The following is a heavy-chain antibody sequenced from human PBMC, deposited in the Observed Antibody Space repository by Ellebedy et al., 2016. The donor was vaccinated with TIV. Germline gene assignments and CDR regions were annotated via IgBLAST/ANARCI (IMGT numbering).Heavy chain of an antibody. CDR2: ISYDGSNK. Sequence: GGSLRLSXAASGFTFSSYGMHWVRQAPGKGLEWVAVISYDGSNKYYADSVKGRFTISRDNSKNTLYLQMNSLRAEDTAVYYCAKDPGSDILTGYGYFDYWGQGTLVTVSS. D-gene: IGHD3-9*01. CDR1: GFTFSSYG. CDR3: AKDPGSDILTGYGYFDY. V-gene: IGHV3-30*18. J-gene: IGHJ4*02.